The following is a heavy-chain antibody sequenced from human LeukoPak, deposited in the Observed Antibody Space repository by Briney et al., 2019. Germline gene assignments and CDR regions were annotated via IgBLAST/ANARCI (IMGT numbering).Heavy chain of an antibody. Sequence: GGSLRLSCAASGFTFSNYAMSWVRQAPGKGLEWVSGISAGGGSTCYADSVKGRFTISRDNSKNTLYLQMNSLRAEDTAVYYCAKGSRGDILTGYRNWGQGTLVTVSS. D-gene: IGHD3-9*01. J-gene: IGHJ4*02. CDR3: AKGSRGDILTGYRN. V-gene: IGHV3-23*01. CDR2: ISAGGGST. CDR1: GFTFSNYA.